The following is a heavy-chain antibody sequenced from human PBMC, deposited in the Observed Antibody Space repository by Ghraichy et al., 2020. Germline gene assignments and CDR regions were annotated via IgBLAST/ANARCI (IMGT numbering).Heavy chain of an antibody. CDR1: GFTFSGNG. Sequence: GGSLRLSCAASGFTFSGNGMNWVRQAPGKGLEWVALVAYDGSYENYADSVKGRFTISRDNSKNTLYLQMNSLRADDTAVYYCARFTVDDSDGSLDYWGQGTLVTVSS. J-gene: IGHJ4*03. CDR2: VAYDGSYE. D-gene: IGHD1-1*01. CDR3: ARFTVDDSDGSLDY. V-gene: IGHV3-33*01.